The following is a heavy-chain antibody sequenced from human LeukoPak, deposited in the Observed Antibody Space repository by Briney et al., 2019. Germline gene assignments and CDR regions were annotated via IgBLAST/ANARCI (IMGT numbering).Heavy chain of an antibody. CDR1: GGSISGYY. CDR2: ISYSGST. CDR3: ARDGRAGSLFAY. Sequence: SETLSLTCTVSGGSISGYYWSWIRQPPGTGLEWVGYISYSGSTNYKPSLKSRVTISVDTSKNQFSLKLSSVTAADTAFYYCARDGRAGSLFAYWGQGTLVTGSS. V-gene: IGHV4-59*01. J-gene: IGHJ4*02. D-gene: IGHD6-19*01.